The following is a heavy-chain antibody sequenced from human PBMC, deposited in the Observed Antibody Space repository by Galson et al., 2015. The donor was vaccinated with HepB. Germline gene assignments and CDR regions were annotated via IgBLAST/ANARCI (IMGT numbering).Heavy chain of an antibody. V-gene: IGHV3-30*04. CDR2: ISYDGSNK. CDR1: GFTFSSYA. Sequence: SLRLSCAASGFTFSSYAMHWVRQAPGKGLEWVAVISYDGSNKYYADSEKGRFTISRDNSKNTLYLQMNSLRAEDTAVYYCARAGLVGATDAFDIWGQGTTVTVSS. D-gene: IGHD1-26*01. CDR3: ARAGLVGATDAFDI. J-gene: IGHJ3*02.